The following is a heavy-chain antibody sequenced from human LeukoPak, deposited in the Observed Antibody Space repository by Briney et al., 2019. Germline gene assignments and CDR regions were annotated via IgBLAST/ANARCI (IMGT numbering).Heavy chain of an antibody. J-gene: IGHJ5*02. CDR2: ISGSGGST. D-gene: IGHD3-9*01. V-gene: IGHV3-23*01. CDR3: AKASDILTGYSFKWFDP. CDR1: GFTFSSYA. Sequence: GGSLRLSCAASGFTFSSYAMGWVRQAPGKGLEWVSAISGSGGSTYYADSVKGRFTISRDNSKNTLYLQMNSLRAEDTAVYYCAKASDILTGYSFKWFDPWGQGTLVTVSS.